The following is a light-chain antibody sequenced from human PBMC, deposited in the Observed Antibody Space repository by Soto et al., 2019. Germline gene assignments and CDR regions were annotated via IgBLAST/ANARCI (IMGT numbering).Light chain of an antibody. J-gene: IGLJ3*02. CDR3: LFSYGGPRV. CDR2: ETS. Sequence: QAVVTQESLLAVSPGGTVTLTCGSSTGDVTSGHFPYWFQQKPGQAPRALIYETSNRHPWTPARFSGSLLGGKAALTLSGAQPEDEADYYCLFSYGGPRVFGGGTKLTVL. CDR1: TGDVTSGHF. V-gene: IGLV7-46*01.